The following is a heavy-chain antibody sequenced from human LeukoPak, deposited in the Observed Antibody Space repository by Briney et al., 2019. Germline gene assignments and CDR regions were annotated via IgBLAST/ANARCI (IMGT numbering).Heavy chain of an antibody. CDR1: GFTFRNYA. J-gene: IGHJ4*02. D-gene: IGHD3/OR15-3a*01. V-gene: IGHV3-33*01. CDR2: IWYDGSDK. CDR3: ARGTGYSVFDS. Sequence: GGSLRLSCAASGFTFRNYAMHWVRQAPGKGLEWVAVIWYDGSDKYYADSVKGRFTTSRDKSKNTLYLQMNSLRAEDTAVYYCARGTGYSVFDSWGQGTLVTVSS.